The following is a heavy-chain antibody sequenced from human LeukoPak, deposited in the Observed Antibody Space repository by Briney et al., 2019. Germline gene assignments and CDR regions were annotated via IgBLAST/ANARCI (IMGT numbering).Heavy chain of an antibody. J-gene: IGHJ4*02. CDR2: IYPGGKT. CDR3: MGEPGYSRGWQNFVDY. V-gene: IGHV3-53*01. D-gene: IGHD6-19*01. Sequence: GGSLRLSCAASGFSVSDNYMNWVRQAPGKGLEWVSIIYPGGKTNYADSVKGRFTISKDNSKNTLNLQMNSLRVEDTAVYYCMGEPGYSRGWQNFVDYWGQGTLVTVSS. CDR1: GFSVSDNY.